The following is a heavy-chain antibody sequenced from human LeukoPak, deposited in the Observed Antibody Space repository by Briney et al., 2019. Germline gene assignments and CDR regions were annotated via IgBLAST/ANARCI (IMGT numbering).Heavy chain of an antibody. CDR1: GFTVSSNY. CDR3: ARDLGGFHCSDGNCALDY. CDR2: IYSGGST. D-gene: IGHD2-15*01. Sequence: GGSLRLSCAASGFTVSSNYMSWVRQAPGKGLEWVSVIYSGGSTYYADSVKGRFTISRDNSKNTLSLQMSTLRAEDTAVYYCARDLGGFHCSDGNCALDYWGQGTLVTVSS. J-gene: IGHJ4*02. V-gene: IGHV3-53*01.